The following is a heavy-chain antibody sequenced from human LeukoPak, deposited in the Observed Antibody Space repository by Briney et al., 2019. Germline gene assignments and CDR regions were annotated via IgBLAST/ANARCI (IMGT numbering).Heavy chain of an antibody. J-gene: IGHJ6*02. V-gene: IGHV1-69*06. Sequence: ASVKVSCKASGGTFSSYAISWVRQAPGQGLEWMGGIIPIFGTANYAQKFQGRVTITADKSTSTAYMELSRLRSDDTAVYYCARDFAGTTSRYNCYAMDVWGQGTTVTVSS. CDR3: ARDFAGTTSRYNCYAMDV. CDR2: IIPIFGTA. CDR1: GGTFSSYA. D-gene: IGHD1-7*01.